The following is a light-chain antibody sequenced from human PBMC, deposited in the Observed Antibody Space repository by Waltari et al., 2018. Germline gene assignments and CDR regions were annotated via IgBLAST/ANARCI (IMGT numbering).Light chain of an antibody. Sequence: DIVMTQSPDSLAVSLGARATINGTSSQSVLYSSNNKNYLAWYQQKPGQPPKLLIYWASTRESGVPDRFSGSGSGTDFTLTISSLQAEDVAVYYCQQYYSRHRAFGQGTKVEIK. CDR3: QQYYSRHRA. CDR2: WAS. V-gene: IGKV4-1*01. CDR1: QSVLYSSNNKNY. J-gene: IGKJ1*01.